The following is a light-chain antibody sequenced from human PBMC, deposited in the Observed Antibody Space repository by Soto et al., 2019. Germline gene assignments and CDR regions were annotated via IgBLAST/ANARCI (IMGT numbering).Light chain of an antibody. CDR3: CSYAGSYTDYV. J-gene: IGLJ1*01. V-gene: IGLV2-11*01. CDR1: SSDVGGYNY. Sequence: QSALTHPRSVSWSPGQSVTISCTGTSSDVGGYNYVSWYQQHPGKAPKLMIYDVSKRPSGVPDRFSGSKSGNTASLTISGLQAEDEADYYCCSYAGSYTDYVFGTGTKVTVL. CDR2: DVS.